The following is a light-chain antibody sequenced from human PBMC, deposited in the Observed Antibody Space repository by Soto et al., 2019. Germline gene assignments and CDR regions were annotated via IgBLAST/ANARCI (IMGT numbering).Light chain of an antibody. V-gene: IGKV3-20*01. CDR3: LQCGASWT. CDR1: QSVSSSY. Sequence: EIVLTQSPATLSLSPGERATLSCRASQSVSSSYLAWYQQKPGQAPRLLIYGASSRATGIPDRFSGSGSGTDFTLTVSRLEPEDFAVYYCLQCGASWTFGQGTKVDIK. J-gene: IGKJ1*01. CDR2: GAS.